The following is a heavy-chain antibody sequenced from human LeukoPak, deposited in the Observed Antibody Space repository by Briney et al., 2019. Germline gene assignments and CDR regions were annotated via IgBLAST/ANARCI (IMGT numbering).Heavy chain of an antibody. CDR1: GGSISSSNW. Sequence: SETLSLTCAVSGGSISSSNWWSWVRQPPGKGLEWIGEIYHSGSTNYNPSLKSRVTISVDKSKNQFSLKLSSVTAADTAVYYCAGAYSSSWQNWFDPWGQGTLVTVSS. D-gene: IGHD6-13*01. V-gene: IGHV4-4*02. J-gene: IGHJ5*02. CDR2: IYHSGST. CDR3: AGAYSSSWQNWFDP.